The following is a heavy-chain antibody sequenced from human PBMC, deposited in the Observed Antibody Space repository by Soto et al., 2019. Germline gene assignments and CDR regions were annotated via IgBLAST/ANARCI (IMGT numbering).Heavy chain of an antibody. D-gene: IGHD1-26*01. CDR1: GGSISSGGYY. V-gene: IGHV4-31*03. CDR2: IYHSGYT. CDR3: AKWEGLGSDYYYYAMDV. Sequence: SETLSLTCTVSGGSISSGGYYWTWIRQHPGKGLEWIAYIYHSGYTFYNPSLKSRVTMSVDTSKNQFSLKLRSVTAADTAVYYCAKWEGLGSDYYYYAMDVWGQGTTVTAP. J-gene: IGHJ6*02.